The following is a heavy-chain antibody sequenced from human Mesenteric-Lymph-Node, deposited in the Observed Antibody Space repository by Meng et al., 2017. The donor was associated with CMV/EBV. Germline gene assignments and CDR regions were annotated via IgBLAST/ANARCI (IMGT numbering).Heavy chain of an antibody. V-gene: IGHV3-11*01. CDR3: ARGRSYDFWSGDDIYYYYYGMDV. J-gene: IGHJ6*02. CDR1: GFTFSDYY. Sequence: GESLKISCAASGFTFSDYYMSWIRQAPGKGLEWVSYISSSGSTTYYADSVKGRFTISRDNAKNSLYLQMNSLRAEDTAVYYCARGRSYDFWSGDDIYYYYYGMDVWGQGTTVTVSS. CDR2: ISSSGSTT. D-gene: IGHD3-3*01.